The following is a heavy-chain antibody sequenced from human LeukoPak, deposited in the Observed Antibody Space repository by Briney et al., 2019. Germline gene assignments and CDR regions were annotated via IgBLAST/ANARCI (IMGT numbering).Heavy chain of an antibody. J-gene: IGHJ3*02. D-gene: IGHD6-19*01. Sequence: GGSLRLSCAASGFTFDDYPMHWVRQAPGKGLEWVSGISWNSGAIGYADSVKGRFTISRDNVKNSLYLQMNGLRAGDTAFYYCAKDVGEVAGTGAFDIWGQGTMVTVSS. V-gene: IGHV3-9*01. CDR2: ISWNSGAI. CDR1: GFTFDDYP. CDR3: AKDVGEVAGTGAFDI.